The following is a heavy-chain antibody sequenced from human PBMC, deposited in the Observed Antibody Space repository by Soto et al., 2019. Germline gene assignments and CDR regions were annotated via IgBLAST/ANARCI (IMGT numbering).Heavy chain of an antibody. J-gene: IGHJ4*02. CDR1: GFTFGTYW. Sequence: GGSLRLSCAASGFTFGTYWMSWVRQAPGKGLQWVANINQYGSERFNVDSVNGRFTVSRDNAKNSLYLQMNSLRVEDTAIYYCVRNWRWELVCFDYWGQGTLVTVSS. CDR3: VRNWRWELVCFDY. CDR2: INQYGSER. V-gene: IGHV3-7*03. D-gene: IGHD1-26*01.